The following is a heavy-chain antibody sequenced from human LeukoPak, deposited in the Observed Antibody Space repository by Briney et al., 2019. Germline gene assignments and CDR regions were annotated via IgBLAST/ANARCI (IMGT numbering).Heavy chain of an antibody. V-gene: IGHV3-30-3*01. J-gene: IGHJ4*02. CDR2: ISYDGSNK. D-gene: IGHD6-13*01. CDR3: ARESSSWTQ. Sequence: PGRSLRLSCAASGFTFSSYAMHWVRQAPGKGLEWVAVISYDGSNKYYADSVKGRFTISRDNSKNTLYLQMNSLRAEDTAVYYCARESSSWTQWGQGTLVTVSS. CDR1: GFTFSSYA.